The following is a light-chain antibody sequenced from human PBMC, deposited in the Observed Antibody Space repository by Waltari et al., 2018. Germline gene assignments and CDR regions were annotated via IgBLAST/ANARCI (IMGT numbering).Light chain of an antibody. V-gene: IGKV3-15*01. CDR1: QSVSGH. CDR2: GAS. Sequence: EIVMTQSPATLSVSPGDRATLSCRASQSVSGHLAWYQQKPGQAPRRLIYGASTRATGIPARFSCSGSGTEFTRPISSLQSEDFAVYYCQQYNNWPPYTFGQGTKLEIK. CDR3: QQYNNWPPYT. J-gene: IGKJ2*01.